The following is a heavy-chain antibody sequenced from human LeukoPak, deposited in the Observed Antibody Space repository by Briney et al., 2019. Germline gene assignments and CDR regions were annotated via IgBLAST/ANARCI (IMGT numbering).Heavy chain of an antibody. J-gene: IGHJ5*02. CDR2: ISYDGSNK. CDR3: ARGRFDP. CDR1: GFTFSSYA. Sequence: GRSLRLSCAASGFTFSSYAMHWVRQAPGKGLEWVAVISYDGSNKYYADSVKGRFTISRDNSKNTLYLQMNSLRAEDTAVYYCARGRFDPWGQGTLVTVSS. V-gene: IGHV3-30-3*01.